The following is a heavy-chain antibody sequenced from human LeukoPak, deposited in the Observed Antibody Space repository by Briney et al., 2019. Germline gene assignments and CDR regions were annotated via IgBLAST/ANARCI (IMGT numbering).Heavy chain of an antibody. CDR1: GGSISSSSYY. CDR2: IYYSGST. J-gene: IGHJ5*02. V-gene: IGHV4-39*01. CDR3: ARSPPGIAAAGTLGSFDP. D-gene: IGHD6-13*01. Sequence: SETLSLTCTVSGGSISSSSYYWGWIRQPPGKGLEWIGSIYYSGSTYYNPSLKSRVTISVDTSKNQFSLKLSSVTAADTAVYYCARSPPGIAAAGTLGSFDPWGQGTLATVSS.